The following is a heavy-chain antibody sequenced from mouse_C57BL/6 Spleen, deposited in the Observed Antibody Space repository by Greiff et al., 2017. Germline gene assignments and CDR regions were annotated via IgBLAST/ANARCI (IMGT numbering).Heavy chain of an antibody. CDR2: IDPENGDT. CDR1: GFNIKDDY. D-gene: IGHD1-1*01. J-gene: IGHJ3*01. CDR3: TSLYYYGSRGAY. Sequence: EVQGVESGAELVRPGASVKLSCTASGFNIKDDYMHWVKQRPEQGLEWIGWIDPENGDTEYASKFQGKATITADTSSNTAYLQLSSLTSEDTAVYYCTSLYYYGSRGAYWGQGTLVTVSA. V-gene: IGHV14-4*01.